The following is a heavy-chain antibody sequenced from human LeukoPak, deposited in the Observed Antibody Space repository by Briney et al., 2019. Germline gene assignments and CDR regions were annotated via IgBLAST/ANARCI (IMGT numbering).Heavy chain of an antibody. Sequence: ASVKVSCKASGYTFTSYGISWVRQAPGQGLEWMVWISAYNGNTNYAQKLQGRVTMTTDTSTSTAYMELRSLRSDDTAVYYCARDSSLNIAAAGTFDYWGQGTLVTVSS. J-gene: IGHJ4*02. CDR1: GYTFTSYG. CDR2: ISAYNGNT. CDR3: ARDSSLNIAAAGTFDY. V-gene: IGHV1-18*01. D-gene: IGHD6-13*01.